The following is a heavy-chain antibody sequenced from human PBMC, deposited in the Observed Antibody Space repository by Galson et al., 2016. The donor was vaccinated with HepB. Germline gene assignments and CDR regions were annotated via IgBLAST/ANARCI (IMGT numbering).Heavy chain of an antibody. V-gene: IGHV3-73*01. CDR3: TRGYCSGGSCSMQDY. CDR1: GFTFSGSA. CDR2: IRSKANSYAT. Sequence: SLRLSYAASGFTFSGSAMNWVRQAPGKGLEWVGRIRSKANSYATAYAASVKGRFTISRDDSKNTAYLKMTSLKTEDTAVYYCTRGYCSGGSCSMQDYWGQGTLVIVSS. D-gene: IGHD2-15*01. J-gene: IGHJ4*02.